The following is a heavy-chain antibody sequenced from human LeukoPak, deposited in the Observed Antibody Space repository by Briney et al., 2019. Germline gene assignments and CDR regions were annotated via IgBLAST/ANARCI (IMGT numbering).Heavy chain of an antibody. CDR1: GGSISGYY. D-gene: IGHD1-7*01. CDR2: VYTSGST. Sequence: SETLSLTCSVSGGSISGYYWTWIRQPAGKGLEWIGRVYTSGSTHYNPSLKTRLTMSVDTSKNQFSLRLSSVTAADTAVYYCARLITGTTTAFDIWGQGTMVTVSS. CDR3: ARLITGTTTAFDI. V-gene: IGHV4-4*07. J-gene: IGHJ3*02.